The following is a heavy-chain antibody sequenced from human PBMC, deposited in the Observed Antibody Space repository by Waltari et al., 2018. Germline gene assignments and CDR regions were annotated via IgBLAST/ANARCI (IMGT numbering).Heavy chain of an antibody. CDR1: GGTFSSYA. V-gene: IGHV1-69*08. CDR3: ARVPTYYYDSSGQGDY. J-gene: IGHJ4*02. Sequence: QVQLVQSGAEVKKPGSSVKVSCKASGGTFSSYAISWVRQAPGQGLEWMGRIIPIFGTANYAQKFQGRVTSTADKSTSTAYMELSSLRAEDTAVYYCARVPTYYYDSSGQGDYWGQGTLVTVSS. CDR2: IIPIFGTA. D-gene: IGHD3-22*01.